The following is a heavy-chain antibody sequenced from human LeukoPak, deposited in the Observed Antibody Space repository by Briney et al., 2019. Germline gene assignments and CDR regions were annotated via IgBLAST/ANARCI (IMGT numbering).Heavy chain of an antibody. J-gene: IGHJ4*02. CDR3: ATAGVDTIAAAGTIGY. CDR2: INPNRGDT. V-gene: IGHV1-2*02. D-gene: IGHD6-19*01. Sequence: GASVKVSCKASGYTFTAYYLHWVRQAPGRGLEWMGWINPNRGDTNYAQKFQGRVVITRDTSISTAYMEVRSLRSDDTAVYYCATAGVDTIAAAGTIGYWGQGTLVTVSS. CDR1: GYTFTAYY.